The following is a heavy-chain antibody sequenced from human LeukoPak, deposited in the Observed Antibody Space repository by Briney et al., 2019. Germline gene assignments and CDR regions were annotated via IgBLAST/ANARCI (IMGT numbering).Heavy chain of an antibody. CDR2: IIPIFGTA. V-gene: IGHV1-69*05. CDR3: ARDTLIVVVPAATANHWFDP. Sequence: SVKVSCKASGGTFSSYAISWVRQAPGQGLEWMGRIIPIFGTANYAQKFQGRVTITTYESTSTAYVELSSLRSEDTAVYYCARDTLIVVVPAATANHWFDPWGQGTLVTVSS. CDR1: GGTFSSYA. J-gene: IGHJ5*02. D-gene: IGHD2-2*01.